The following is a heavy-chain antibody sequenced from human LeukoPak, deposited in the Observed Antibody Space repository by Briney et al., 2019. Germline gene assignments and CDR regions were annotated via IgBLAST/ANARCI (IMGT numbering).Heavy chain of an antibody. J-gene: IGHJ4*02. CDR1: GFTFDDYA. V-gene: IGHV3-9*01. CDR3: AKVDSSGYYLDY. D-gene: IGHD3-22*01. Sequence: GRSLRLSCAASGFTFDDYAMHWVRQAPGKGLEWVSGISWNSGSIGYADSVKGRFTISRDNAKNSLYLQMNSLRAEDTALYYCAKVDSSGYYLDYWGQGTLVTVSS. CDR2: ISWNSGSI.